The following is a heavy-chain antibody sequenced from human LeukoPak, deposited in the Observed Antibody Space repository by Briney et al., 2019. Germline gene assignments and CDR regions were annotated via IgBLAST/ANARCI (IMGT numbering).Heavy chain of an antibody. D-gene: IGHD2-15*01. CDR1: GFTFSSYG. Sequence: GGSLRLSCVATGFTFSSYGMHWVRQAPGKGLEWVAVISYDGSNKNYADSVKGRFTISRDNSKNTLYLQTNSLRAEDTAVYYCAKGTQIRYCRGGTCYPLDYWGQGTLVTVSS. CDR3: AKGTQIRYCRGGTCYPLDY. CDR2: ISYDGSNK. J-gene: IGHJ4*02. V-gene: IGHV3-30*18.